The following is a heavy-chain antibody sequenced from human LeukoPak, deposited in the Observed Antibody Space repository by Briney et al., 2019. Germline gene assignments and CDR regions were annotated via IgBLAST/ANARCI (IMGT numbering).Heavy chain of an antibody. J-gene: IGHJ6*02. V-gene: IGHV3-74*01. CDR3: ARAYGSGRNYYYYGMDV. CDR1: GFTFSSYW. Sequence: GGSLRLSCAASGFTFSSYWMHWVRHAPGKGLVWVSRINSDGSSTIYADSVKGRFTISRDNAKNTLYLQMNSLRAEDTAVYYCARAYGSGRNYYYYGMDVWGQGTTVTVSS. D-gene: IGHD3-10*01. CDR2: INSDGSST.